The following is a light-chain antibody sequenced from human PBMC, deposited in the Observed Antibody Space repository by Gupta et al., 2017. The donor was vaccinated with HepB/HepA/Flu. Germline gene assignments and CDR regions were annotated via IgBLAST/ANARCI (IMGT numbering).Light chain of an antibody. J-gene: IGKJ4*01. CDR1: QGIRSY. V-gene: IGKV1-9*01. Sequence: IQLTQSPSFLSASVGDRVTISCRASQGIRSYLAWYQQKAGKAPKFLMSAASTLQGGVPSRFSGSGSGTEFTLTISSLQLEDFATYYCQQLSRYPLTFGGGTKVEIK. CDR2: AAS. CDR3: QQLSRYPLT.